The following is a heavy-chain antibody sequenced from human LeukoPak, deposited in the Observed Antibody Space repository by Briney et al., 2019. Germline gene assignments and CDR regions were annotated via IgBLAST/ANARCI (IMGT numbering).Heavy chain of an antibody. D-gene: IGHD3-3*01. CDR3: AKAAIFGVVITPNWFDP. CDR2: ISGSGGST. V-gene: IGHV3-23*01. J-gene: IGHJ5*02. Sequence: GGSLRLSCAASGFTFSSYAMSWVRQAPGKGLEWVSVISGSGGSTYYADSVKGRFTISRDNSKNTLYLQMSSLRAEDTAVYYCAKAAIFGVVITPNWFDPWGQGTLVTVSS. CDR1: GFTFSSYA.